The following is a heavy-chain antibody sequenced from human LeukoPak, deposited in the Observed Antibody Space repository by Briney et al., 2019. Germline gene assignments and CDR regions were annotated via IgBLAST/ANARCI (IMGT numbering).Heavy chain of an antibody. CDR3: ARDVSNEGATSFDI. CDR2: ISAYNGNT. CDR1: GYTFTSYG. D-gene: IGHD1-26*01. Sequence: ASVKVSCKASGYTFTSYGISWVRQAPGQGLEWMGWISAYNGNTNYAQKLQGRVTMTTDTSTSTAYMELRSLRSDDTAVYYCARDVSNEGATSFDIWGQGTMVTVSS. V-gene: IGHV1-18*01. J-gene: IGHJ3*02.